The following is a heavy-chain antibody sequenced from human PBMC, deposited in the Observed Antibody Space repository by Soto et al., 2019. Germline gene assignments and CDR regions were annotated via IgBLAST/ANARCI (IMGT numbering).Heavy chain of an antibody. CDR1: GFTVSSNY. V-gene: IGHV3-53*01. CDR2: IYSGGST. CDR3: ARPLLWFGEFSNGMDV. D-gene: IGHD3-10*01. Sequence: GSLRLSCAASGFTVSSNYMSWVRQAPGKGLEWVSVIYSGGSTYYADSVKGRFTISRDNSKNTLYLQMNSLRAEDTAVYYCARPLLWFGEFSNGMDVWGQGTTVTVS. J-gene: IGHJ6*02.